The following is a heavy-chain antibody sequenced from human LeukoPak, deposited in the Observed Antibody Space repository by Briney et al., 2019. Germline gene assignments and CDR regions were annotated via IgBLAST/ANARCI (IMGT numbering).Heavy chain of an antibody. CDR2: ISSSSSYI. Sequence: PGGSLRLSCAASGFTFSSYSMNWVRQAPGKGLEWVSSISSSSSYIYYADSVKGRFTISRDNAKNSLYLQMNSLRAEDTAVYYCAKYYTAMVQNYYYYYMDVWGKGTTVTVSS. J-gene: IGHJ6*03. V-gene: IGHV3-21*01. CDR3: AKYYTAMVQNYYYYYMDV. CDR1: GFTFSSYS. D-gene: IGHD5-18*01.